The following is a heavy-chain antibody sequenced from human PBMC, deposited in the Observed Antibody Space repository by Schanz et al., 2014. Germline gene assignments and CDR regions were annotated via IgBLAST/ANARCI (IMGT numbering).Heavy chain of an antibody. Sequence: QVQLVQSGPEVEKPGASVKVSCKASGYTFTGYYMHWVRQAPGQGLEWMGRIIPILGIANYAQKFQGRVTITADKSTFTAYMDVSSLRSEDTAVYYCASSGAGYSSSWDFDYWGQGTLVTVSS. J-gene: IGHJ4*02. D-gene: IGHD6-13*01. CDR1: GYTFTGYY. V-gene: IGHV1-69*04. CDR3: ASSGAGYSSSWDFDY. CDR2: IIPILGIA.